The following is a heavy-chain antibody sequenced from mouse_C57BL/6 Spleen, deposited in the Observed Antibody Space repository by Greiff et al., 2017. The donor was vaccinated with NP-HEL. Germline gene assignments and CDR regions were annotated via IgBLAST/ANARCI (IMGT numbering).Heavy chain of an antibody. CDR1: GFTFSSYA. J-gene: IGHJ3*01. Sequence: EVKLMESGGGLVKPGGSLKLSCAASGFTFSSYAMSWVRQTPEKRLEWVATISDGGSYTYYPDNVKGRFTISRDNAKNNLYLQMSHLKSEDTAMYYCARFYYDYLAWFAYWGQGTLVTVSA. V-gene: IGHV5-4*03. CDR2: ISDGGSYT. CDR3: ARFYYDYLAWFAY. D-gene: IGHD2-4*01.